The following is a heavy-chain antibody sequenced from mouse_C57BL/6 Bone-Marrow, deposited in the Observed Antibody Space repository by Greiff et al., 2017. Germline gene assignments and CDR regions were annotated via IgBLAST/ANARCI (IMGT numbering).Heavy chain of an antibody. CDR3: AREDGYGGGYCEV. CDR1: GYTFTSYW. CDR2: IDPSDSET. Sequence: VQLQQSGAELVRPGSSVKLSCKASGYTFTSYWMHWVKQRPIQGLEWIGNIDPSDSETHYNQKFKDKATLTVDKSSSTAYMQLSSLTSEDSAVYYGAREDGYGGGYCEVWGTGTTVTVSS. V-gene: IGHV1-52*01. D-gene: IGHD2-2*01. J-gene: IGHJ1*03.